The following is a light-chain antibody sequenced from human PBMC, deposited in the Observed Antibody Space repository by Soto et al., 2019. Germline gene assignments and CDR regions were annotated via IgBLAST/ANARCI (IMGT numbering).Light chain of an antibody. J-gene: IGKJ1*01. CDR2: AAS. Sequence: DIQMTQSPSSLSASVGDRVTLTCRASQGITDYLNWYQHKPGGVPKLLIYAASRLQSGVPSRFSSRGSGTEFTLTIISLQPEDFATYYCLQSYITPWTFGQGTKLEIQ. V-gene: IGKV1-39*01. CDR1: QGITDY. CDR3: LQSYITPWT.